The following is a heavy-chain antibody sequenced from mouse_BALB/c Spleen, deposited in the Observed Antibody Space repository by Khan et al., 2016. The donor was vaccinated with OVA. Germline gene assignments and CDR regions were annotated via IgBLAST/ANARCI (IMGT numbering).Heavy chain of an antibody. J-gene: IGHJ2*01. CDR1: GFTFSNYW. CDR3: WILL. CDR2: IRLNSDDSVT. Sequence: EVKLEESGGGLVQPGGSMKLSCVASGFTFSNYWMNWFSQSPEKGLEWVAEIRLNSDDSVTNYAVSVKGSFTISRYDSKSSVYLQMNNLRAEDTGIYYCWILLWGQGTTLTVSS. V-gene: IGHV6-6*02.